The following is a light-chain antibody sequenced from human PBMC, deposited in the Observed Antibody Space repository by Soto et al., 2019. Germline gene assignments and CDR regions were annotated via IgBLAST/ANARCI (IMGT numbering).Light chain of an antibody. CDR3: QKYYSSVFT. Sequence: DIQMTQSPSSLSASVGARVTITCRASQGIGNYLAWYQQRPGKVPNLQIYHASTLQSGVPSRFSGSGSGTDLTLTISSLQPEDVATYYCQKYYSSVFTCDPGTKVDI. CDR1: QGIGNY. J-gene: IGKJ3*01. V-gene: IGKV1-27*01. CDR2: HAS.